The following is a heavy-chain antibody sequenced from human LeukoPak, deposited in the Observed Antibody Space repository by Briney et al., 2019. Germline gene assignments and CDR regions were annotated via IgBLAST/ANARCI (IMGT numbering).Heavy chain of an antibody. J-gene: IGHJ3*02. CDR3: AIDLAVLDSFDI. CDR1: GFTFSSYS. D-gene: IGHD6-19*01. V-gene: IGHV3-21*01. Sequence: PGGSLRLSCAASGFTFSSYSMNWVRQAPGKGLEWVSSISSSSSYIYYADSVKGRLTISGDNAKNSLYLQMNSLRAEDTAVYYCAIDLAVLDSFDIWGQGTMVTVSS. CDR2: ISSSSSYI.